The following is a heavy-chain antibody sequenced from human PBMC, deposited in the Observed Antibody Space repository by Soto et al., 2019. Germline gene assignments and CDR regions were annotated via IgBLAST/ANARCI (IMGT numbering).Heavy chain of an antibody. Sequence: QVRLVQSGAEVKKPGSSVKVSCKYSGGTFKTESITWLRQAPGQGLEWMGNILPAFGTADYAPKFQGRVTITADQATTTAYIELSSLTSQDTAFYFCARGHEYGGNSDAVDIWGQGTLVTVSS. D-gene: IGHD4-17*01. CDR2: ILPAFGTA. CDR3: ARGHEYGGNSDAVDI. J-gene: IGHJ3*02. CDR1: GGTFKTES. V-gene: IGHV1-69*13.